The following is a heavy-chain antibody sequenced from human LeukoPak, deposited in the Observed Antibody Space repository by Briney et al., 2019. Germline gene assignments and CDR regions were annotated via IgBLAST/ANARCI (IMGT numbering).Heavy chain of an antibody. CDR3: ARTTVVTPSGMDV. J-gene: IGHJ6*02. Sequence: SETLSLTCTVPGGSISSYYWSWIRQPPGKGLEWIWYIYYSGSTNYNPSLKSRVTISVDTSKNQFSLKLSSVAAADTAVYYCARTTVVTPSGMDVWGQGTTVTVSS. D-gene: IGHD4-23*01. V-gene: IGHV4-59*01. CDR1: GGSISSYY. CDR2: IYYSGST.